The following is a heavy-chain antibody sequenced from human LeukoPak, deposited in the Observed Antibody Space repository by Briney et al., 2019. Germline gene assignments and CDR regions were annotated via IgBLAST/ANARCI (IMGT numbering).Heavy chain of an antibody. V-gene: IGHV4-59*01. CDR3: ASTPSAYYDFWSGYPPDYYMDV. D-gene: IGHD3-3*01. CDR2: IYYSGST. CDR1: GGSISSDY. J-gene: IGHJ6*03. Sequence: SETLSLTCTVSGGSISSDYWSWIRQPPGKGLEWIGYIYYSGSTNYNPSLKSRVTISVDTSKNQFSLKLSSVTAADTAVYYCASTPSAYYDFWSGYPPDYYMDVWGKGTTVTVSS.